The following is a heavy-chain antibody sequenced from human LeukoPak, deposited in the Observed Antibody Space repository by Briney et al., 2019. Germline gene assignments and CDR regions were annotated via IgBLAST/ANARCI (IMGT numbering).Heavy chain of an antibody. CDR2: IYYSGST. Sequence: PSETLSLTCTVSGGSISSSSYYWGWIRQPPGKGLEWIGSIYYSGSTYYNPSLKSRVTISIDTSKNRFSLKLSSVTAADTAVFYCARCGYSQSTDFWFDPWGQGTLVTVSS. D-gene: IGHD5-18*01. V-gene: IGHV4-39*07. CDR1: GGSISSSSYY. J-gene: IGHJ5*02. CDR3: ARCGYSQSTDFWFDP.